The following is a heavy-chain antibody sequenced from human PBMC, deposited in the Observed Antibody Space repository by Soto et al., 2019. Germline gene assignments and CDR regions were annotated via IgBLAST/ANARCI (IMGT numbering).Heavy chain of an antibody. J-gene: IGHJ4*02. D-gene: IGHD2-2*01. CDR1: GFTFSSYA. CDR2: ISGSGGST. V-gene: IGHV3-23*01. CDR3: PKTTECLDIVVVPAATSFDY. Sequence: GGSLRLSCAASGFTFSSYAMSWVRQAPGKGLEWVSAISGSGGSTYYADSVKGRFTISRDNSKNTLYLQMNSLRAEDTAVYYCPKTTECLDIVVVPAATSFDYWGQGTLVTVSS.